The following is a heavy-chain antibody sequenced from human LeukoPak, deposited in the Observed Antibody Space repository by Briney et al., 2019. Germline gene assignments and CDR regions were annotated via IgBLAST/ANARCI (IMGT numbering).Heavy chain of an antibody. CDR2: INPSGGST. J-gene: IGHJ3*02. D-gene: IGHD2-2*02. CDR1: GYTFTSYY. V-gene: IGHV1-46*01. CDR3: ARDGCSSTSCYTYSDAFDI. Sequence: ASVKVSCKASGYTFTSYYMHWVRQAPGQGLEWMGIINPSGGSTSYAQKFQGRVTITTDESTSTAYMELSSLRSEDTAVYYCARDGCSSTSCYTYSDAFDIWGQGTMVTVSS.